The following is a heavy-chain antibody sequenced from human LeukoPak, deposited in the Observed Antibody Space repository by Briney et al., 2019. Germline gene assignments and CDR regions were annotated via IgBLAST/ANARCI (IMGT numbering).Heavy chain of an antibody. Sequence: SETLSLTCAVSGVSIRSGGYSWSWIRQPPGKGLEWIGYIYYSGSTYYNPSLKSRVTISVDTSKNQFSLKLSSVTAADTAVYYCARGRNFDYWGQGTLVTVSS. J-gene: IGHJ4*02. CDR3: ARGRNFDY. CDR2: IYYSGST. V-gene: IGHV4-30-4*07. CDR1: GVSIRSGGYS.